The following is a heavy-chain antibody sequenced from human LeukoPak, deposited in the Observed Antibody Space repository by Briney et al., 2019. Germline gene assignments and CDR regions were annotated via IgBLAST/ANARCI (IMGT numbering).Heavy chain of an antibody. D-gene: IGHD3-16*02. CDR1: GFTFSSYW. CDR2: IKEDGREK. Sequence: PGGSLRLSCAAYGFTFSSYWMSWVRQAPGKGLEWVVNIKEDGREKYYVDSVKGRFTISRDNAKNSLYLEMNSLRAEDTAVYYCARVNRWFDPWGQGTLVTVSS. J-gene: IGHJ5*02. V-gene: IGHV3-7*01. CDR3: ARVNRWFDP.